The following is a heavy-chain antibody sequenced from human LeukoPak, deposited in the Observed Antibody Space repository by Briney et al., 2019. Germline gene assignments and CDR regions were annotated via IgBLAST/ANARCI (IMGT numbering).Heavy chain of an antibody. CDR3: ARDQALGYGWPTVLAIDI. V-gene: IGHV4-61*02. D-gene: IGHD6-19*01. Sequence: TLSLTCTVSGGSITSGSYYWSWIRQPAGKGLEWIGRIYTSGSTNYNPSLKSRVTMPVDTSKNQFSLNVSSVTAADTAVYYCARDQALGYGWPTVLAIDIWGQGTMVTVSS. J-gene: IGHJ3*02. CDR1: GGSITSGSYY. CDR2: IYTSGST.